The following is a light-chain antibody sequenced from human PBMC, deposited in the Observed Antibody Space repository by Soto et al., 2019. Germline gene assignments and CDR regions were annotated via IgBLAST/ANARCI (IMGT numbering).Light chain of an antibody. CDR2: GAS. CDR1: QSISSE. Sequence: EIVMTQSPATLSVSPGESATLSCRASQSISSELAWYQQKPGQPPRLLIYGASTRATGVPARFTGSGSDSDVTHTISGLQSEDVAVYYCQQGHNWPLTFGQGPRLEI. CDR3: QQGHNWPLT. V-gene: IGKV3-15*01. J-gene: IGKJ2*01.